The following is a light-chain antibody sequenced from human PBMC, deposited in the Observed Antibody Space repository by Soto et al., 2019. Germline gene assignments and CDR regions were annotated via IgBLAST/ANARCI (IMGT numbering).Light chain of an antibody. CDR3: QQSYSTLMYT. V-gene: IGKV1-39*01. J-gene: IGKJ2*01. CDR2: AAS. CDR1: QSISSY. Sequence: DIQMTQSPSSLSASVGDRVTITCRASQSISSYLNWYQQKPGKAPKLLIYAASSLQSGVPSRFSGSGSGTDFTLTMSSLQPEDFATYYCQQSYSTLMYTFGHGTKVDIK.